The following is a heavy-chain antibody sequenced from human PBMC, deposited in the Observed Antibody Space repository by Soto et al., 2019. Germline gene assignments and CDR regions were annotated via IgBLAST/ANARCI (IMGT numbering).Heavy chain of an antibody. CDR3: AKELEIVGAAAFDY. V-gene: IGHV3-30*18. J-gene: IGHJ4*02. CDR2: ISYDGSNK. Sequence: GGSLRLSCAASGFTFSSYGMHWVRQAPGKGLEWVAVISYDGSNKYYADSVKGRFTISRDNSKNTLYLQMNSLRAEDTAVYYCAKELEIVGAAAFDYWGQGTLVTVSS. CDR1: GFTFSSYG. D-gene: IGHD1-26*01.